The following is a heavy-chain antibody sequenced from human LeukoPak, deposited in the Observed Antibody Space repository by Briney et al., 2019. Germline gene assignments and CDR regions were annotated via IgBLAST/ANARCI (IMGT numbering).Heavy chain of an antibody. V-gene: IGHV3-49*03. CDR3: SRGLHDYGDSNYYFDQ. CDR1: GFSFGDDA. J-gene: IGHJ4*02. CDR2: IRKKGYGETT. Sequence: PGGSLRLSCTASGFSFGDDAWSWFRQAPGRGLEFVSFIRKKGYGETTDYAASVRGRFTISRGDAKSTAYLQMNSLEIEDTALYYCSRGLHDYGDSNYYFDQWGRGTQVTVSS. D-gene: IGHD4-17*01.